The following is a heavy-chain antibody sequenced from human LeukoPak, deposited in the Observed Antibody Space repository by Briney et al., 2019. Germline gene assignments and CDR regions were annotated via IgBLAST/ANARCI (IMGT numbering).Heavy chain of an antibody. Sequence: GGSLRLSCAASGFTFSDYYMSWIRQAPGKGLEWVSYISSSGSTIYYADSVKGRFTISRDNAKNSLYLQMNSLRAEDTAVYYCARDGAYSSSSNWFDPWGQGTLVTVSS. D-gene: IGHD6-13*01. J-gene: IGHJ5*02. CDR3: ARDGAYSSSSNWFDP. V-gene: IGHV3-11*01. CDR2: ISSSGSTI. CDR1: GFTFSDYY.